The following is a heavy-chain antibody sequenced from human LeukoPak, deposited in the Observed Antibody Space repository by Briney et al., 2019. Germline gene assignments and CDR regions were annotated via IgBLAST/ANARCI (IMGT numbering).Heavy chain of an antibody. J-gene: IGHJ4*02. D-gene: IGHD3-22*01. CDR1: GGSISSYY. Sequence: SETLSLTCTVSGGSISSYYWSWIRQPAGKGLEWIGHVYSTGSTNYNPSLNSRVTISVDTSKSQFSLKRSSVTAADTAVYYCARGGWLPPDYWGQGTLVTVSS. CDR2: VYSTGST. V-gene: IGHV4-4*07. CDR3: ARGGWLPPDY.